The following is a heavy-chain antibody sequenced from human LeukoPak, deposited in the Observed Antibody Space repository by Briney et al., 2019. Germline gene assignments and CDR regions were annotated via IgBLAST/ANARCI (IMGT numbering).Heavy chain of an antibody. CDR1: GFTFDDYA. D-gene: IGHD1-26*01. CDR3: TTDYGFGRH. V-gene: IGHV3-9*01. Sequence: PGGSLRLSCAASGFTFDDYAMHWVRQAPGKGLEWVSGISWNSGSIGYADSVKGRFTISRDNAKNSLYLQMNSLKAEDTGVYYCTTDYGFGRHWGQGILVIVSS. CDR2: ISWNSGSI. J-gene: IGHJ4*02.